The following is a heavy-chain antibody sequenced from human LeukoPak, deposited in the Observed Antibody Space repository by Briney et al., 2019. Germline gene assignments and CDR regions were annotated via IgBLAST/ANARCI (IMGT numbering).Heavy chain of an antibody. CDR2: ISYDGSNK. V-gene: IGHV3-30*12. CDR3: AKERGYYYDSSGYYLFDY. Sequence: GGSLRLSCAASGFTFSSYGMHWVRQAPGKGLEWVAVISYDGSNKYYADSVKGRFTISRDSSKNTLYLQMNSLRAEDTAVYYCAKERGYYYDSSGYYLFDYWGQGTLVTVSS. D-gene: IGHD3-22*01. J-gene: IGHJ4*02. CDR1: GFTFSSYG.